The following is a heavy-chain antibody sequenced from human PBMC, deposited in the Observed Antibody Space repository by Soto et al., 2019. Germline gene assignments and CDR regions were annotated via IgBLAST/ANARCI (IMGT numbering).Heavy chain of an antibody. J-gene: IGHJ5*02. CDR1: GYTFTNYY. Sequence: ASVKVSCKASGYTFTNYYMHWLRQAPGQGLEWMGWMNPRSGGSKYAQAFQDRVTMTRDASISTAYMEMTSLRRGDTAVYFCARSDDSTSYPLDLWGPGTLVTVSS. CDR2: MNPRSGGS. CDR3: ARSDDSTSYPLDL. D-gene: IGHD4-4*01. V-gene: IGHV1-2*02.